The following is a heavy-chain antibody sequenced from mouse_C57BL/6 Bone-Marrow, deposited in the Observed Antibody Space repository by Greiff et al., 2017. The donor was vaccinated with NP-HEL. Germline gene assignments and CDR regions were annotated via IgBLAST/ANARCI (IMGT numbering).Heavy chain of an antibody. V-gene: IGHV3-6*01. CDR2: ISYDGSN. CDR1: GYSITSGYY. J-gene: IGHJ3*01. CDR3: ARTLASSFAY. Sequence: VQLQQSGPGLVKPSQSLSLTCSVTGYSITSGYYWNWIRQFPGNKLEWMGYISYDGSNNYNPSLKNRISITRDTSKNQFFLKLNSVTTEDTATYYCARTLASSFAYWGQGTLVTVSA.